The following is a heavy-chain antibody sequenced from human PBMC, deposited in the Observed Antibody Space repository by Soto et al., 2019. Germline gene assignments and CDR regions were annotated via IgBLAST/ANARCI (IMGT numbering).Heavy chain of an antibody. D-gene: IGHD4-17*01. J-gene: IGHJ4*02. CDR2: ISASDSKT. V-gene: IGHV3-23*01. CDR1: GLSFSSYA. CDR3: ASRGARYGDPYYFDY. Sequence: GGSLRLSCVASGLSFSSYAMGWVRQAPGKGLEWISAISASDSKTYYTDSVKGRFTISRDNSKNTLYLQMNRLRAEDTAVYYCASRGARYGDPYYFDYWGQGTLVTVSS.